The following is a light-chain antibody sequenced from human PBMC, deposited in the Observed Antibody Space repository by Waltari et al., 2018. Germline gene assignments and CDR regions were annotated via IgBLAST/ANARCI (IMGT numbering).Light chain of an antibody. CDR2: EVS. CDR3: SSYTSSSTNV. CDR1: SSDGGGYNY. V-gene: IGLV2-14*01. J-gene: IGLJ1*01. Sequence: QSALTQPASVSGSPGQSITISCTGTSSDGGGYNYVSWYQQHPGKAPKLMIYEVSNRPSGVSNRFSGSKSGNPASLTISGLQAEDEADYYCSSYTSSSTNVFGTGTKVTVL.